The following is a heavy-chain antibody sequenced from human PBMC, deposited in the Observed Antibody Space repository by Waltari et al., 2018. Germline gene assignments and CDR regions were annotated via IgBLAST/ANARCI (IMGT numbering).Heavy chain of an antibody. CDR2: IRNVETTL. CDR1: GFRFSNYW. D-gene: IGHD3-10*01. V-gene: IGHV3-74*03. J-gene: IGHJ6*02. Sequence: EEQLLESGGGLVQPGDSLRLSCAASGFRFSNYWMNWVRHAPGKGLVGVARIRNVETTLTYADAVKGRFTSSRDNAKNTVYLQMKRLRADDTAVYYCARLAPRTYRSPVPGRHYYYGMDVWGQGTTVTVSS. CDR3: ARLAPRTYRSPVPGRHYYYGMDV.